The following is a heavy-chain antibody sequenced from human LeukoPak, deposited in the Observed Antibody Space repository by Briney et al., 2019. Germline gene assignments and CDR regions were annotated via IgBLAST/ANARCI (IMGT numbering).Heavy chain of an antibody. J-gene: IGHJ4*02. D-gene: IGHD6-13*01. CDR1: GGTFSSYA. CDR2: IIPIFGTA. CDR3: ARGIALDFDY. V-gene: IGHV1-69*05. Sequence: SVKVSCKASGGTFSSYAISWVRQAPGQGLEWMGGIIPIFGTANYAQKFQGRVTMTRDTSTSTVYMELSSLRSEDTAVYYCARGIALDFDYWGQGTLVTVSS.